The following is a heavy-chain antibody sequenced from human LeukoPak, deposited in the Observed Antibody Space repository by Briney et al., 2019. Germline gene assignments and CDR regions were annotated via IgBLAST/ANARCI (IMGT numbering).Heavy chain of an antibody. CDR3: ATGRSSWYGREYYFDY. Sequence: ASVKVSCKVSGYTLPELSMHWVRQAPGKGLEWMGGFDPEDGETIYAQKFQGRVTMTEDTSTDTAYMELSSLRSEDTAVYYCATGRSSWYGREYYFDYWGQGTLVTVSS. CDR1: GYTLPELS. D-gene: IGHD6-13*01. V-gene: IGHV1-24*01. CDR2: FDPEDGET. J-gene: IGHJ4*02.